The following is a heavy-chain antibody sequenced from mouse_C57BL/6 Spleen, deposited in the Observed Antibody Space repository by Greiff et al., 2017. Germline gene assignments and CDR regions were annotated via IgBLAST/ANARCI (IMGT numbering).Heavy chain of an antibody. V-gene: IGHV14-3*01. D-gene: IGHD2-5*01. CDR1: GFNIKNTY. CDR3: ARSGVTRSSPYYFDY. Sequence: VQLQQSVAELVRPGASVKLSCTASGFNIKNTYMHWVKQRPEQGLEWIGRIDPANGNTKYAPKFQGKATITADTSSNTAYLQLSSLTSEDAAIYYCARSGVTRSSPYYFDYWGQGTTLTVSS. J-gene: IGHJ2*01. CDR2: IDPANGNT.